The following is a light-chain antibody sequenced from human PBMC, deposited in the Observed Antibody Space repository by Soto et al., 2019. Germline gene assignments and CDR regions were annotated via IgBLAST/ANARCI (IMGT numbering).Light chain of an antibody. CDR3: QQYYSYPTST. CDR2: AAS. J-gene: IGKJ1*01. V-gene: IGKV1-8*01. CDR1: QGISSY. Sequence: STGDRVTITCRASQGISSYLAWYQQKPGKAPKLLIYAASTLQSGVPSRFSGSGSGTDFTLTISCLQSEDFATYYCQQYYSYPTSTFGQGTKVDIK.